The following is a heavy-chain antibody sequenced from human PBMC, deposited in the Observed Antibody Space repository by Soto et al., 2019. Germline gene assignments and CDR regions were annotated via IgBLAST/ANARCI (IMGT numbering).Heavy chain of an antibody. CDR2: VRDSGSRT. Sequence: GGSLRLSCAASGFTFSSYTMSWVRQAPGKGLEWVSGVRDSGSRTYYADSVKGRFTISRDNSKNTLYLEMNSLRAEDTAVYYCAKQKTGASGDYHFQHWGQGTLVTVSS. CDR3: AKQKTGASGDYHFQH. D-gene: IGHD4-17*01. J-gene: IGHJ1*01. CDR1: GFTFSSYT. V-gene: IGHV3-23*01.